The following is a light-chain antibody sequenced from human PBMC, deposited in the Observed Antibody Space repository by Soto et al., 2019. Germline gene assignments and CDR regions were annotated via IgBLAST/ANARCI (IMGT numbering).Light chain of an antibody. CDR2: DAT. CDR3: QHRSNRPLT. CDR1: QSVRSY. Sequence: EIVLTQSPATLALSPGERATLSCRASQSVRSYLAWYQQKPGQAPRLLIYDATNRATGIPAKFSGSGSGTDFSLTISSLAPEDFAVYYCQHRSNRPLTFGGGTRVEIK. V-gene: IGKV3-11*01. J-gene: IGKJ4*01.